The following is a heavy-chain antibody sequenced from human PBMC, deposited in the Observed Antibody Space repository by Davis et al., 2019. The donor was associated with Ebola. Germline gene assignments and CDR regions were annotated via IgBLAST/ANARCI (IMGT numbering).Heavy chain of an antibody. V-gene: IGHV3-21*01. CDR3: ARDLYYDSSGYYYGWDY. D-gene: IGHD3-22*01. CDR2: ISSSSSYI. CDR1: GFTFSSYS. J-gene: IGHJ4*02. Sequence: GGSLRLSCAASGFTFSSYSMNWVRQAPGKGLEWVSSISSSSSYIYYADSVKGRFTISRDNAKNSLYLQMNSLRAEDTAVYYCARDLYYDSSGYYYGWDYWGQGTLVTVSS.